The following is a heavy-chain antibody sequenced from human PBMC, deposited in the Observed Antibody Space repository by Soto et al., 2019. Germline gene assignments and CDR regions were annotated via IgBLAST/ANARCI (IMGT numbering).Heavy chain of an antibody. CDR3: ARSMATTVTPEGFDP. Sequence: ASVKVSCKASGYTFTSYGISWVRQAPGQGLEWMGWISAYNGNTNYAQKLQGRVTMTTDTSTSTAYRELRSLRSDDTAVYYCARSMATTVTPEGFDPRGQGTLVTVSS. V-gene: IGHV1-18*01. D-gene: IGHD4-17*01. CDR1: GYTFTSYG. CDR2: ISAYNGNT. J-gene: IGHJ5*02.